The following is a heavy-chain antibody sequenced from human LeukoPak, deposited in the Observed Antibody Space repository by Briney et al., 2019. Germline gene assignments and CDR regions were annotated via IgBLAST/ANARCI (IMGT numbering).Heavy chain of an antibody. CDR1: GYNFGEYD. CDR2: IRTKPYGGAT. Sequence: PGGSLRLSCPASGYNFGEYDLSWFRQAPGKGLEWVGVIRTKPYGGATDYAASVRGRFSISRDDSKGSAHLEMNSLKIEDTAVYFCARDVYGSRHKWFDPWGQGTLVTVSS. J-gene: IGHJ5*02. CDR3: ARDVYGSRHKWFDP. V-gene: IGHV3-49*03. D-gene: IGHD6-13*01.